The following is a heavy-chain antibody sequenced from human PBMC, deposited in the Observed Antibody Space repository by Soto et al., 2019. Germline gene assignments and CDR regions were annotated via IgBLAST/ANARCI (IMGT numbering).Heavy chain of an antibody. Sequence: SETLSLTCAVYGGSFSGYYWSWIRQPPGKGLEWIGEINHSGSTNYNPSLKSRVTISVDTSKNQFSLKLSSVTAADTAVYYCARGPLARIGYCSGGSCYPLRYYYMDVWGKGTTVTVSS. V-gene: IGHV4-34*01. J-gene: IGHJ6*03. CDR3: ARGPLARIGYCSGGSCYPLRYYYMDV. CDR2: INHSGST. D-gene: IGHD2-15*01. CDR1: GGSFSGYY.